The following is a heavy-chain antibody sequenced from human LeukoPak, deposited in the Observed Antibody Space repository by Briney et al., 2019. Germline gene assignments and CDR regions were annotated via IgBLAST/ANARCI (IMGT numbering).Heavy chain of an antibody. V-gene: IGHV4-59*02. CDR1: GVSVSGYY. D-gene: IGHD6-6*01. J-gene: IGHJ4*02. CDR3: ARDVPASL. CDR2: VYHSGNS. Sequence: PSETLSLTCTVSGVSVSGYYWSWTRQPPGKGLEWIGDVYHSGNSSYDPSLKSRITISLDTSKNQFSLNLNSVTAADTAVYYCARDVPASLWGRGTLVTVSS.